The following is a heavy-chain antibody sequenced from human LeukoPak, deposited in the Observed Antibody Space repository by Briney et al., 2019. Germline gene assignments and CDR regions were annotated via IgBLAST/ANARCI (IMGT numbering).Heavy chain of an antibody. CDR3: AIGDGLGELSSSFDY. D-gene: IGHD3-16*02. CDR2: ISYDGSNK. V-gene: IGHV3-30*04. Sequence: PGGSLRLSCVGSGFTFRTYSMNWVRQAPGKGLEWVAVISYDGSNKYYADSVKGRFTISRDNSKNTLYLQMNSLRAEDTAVYYCAIGDGLGELSSSFDYWGQGALVTVSS. CDR1: GFTFRTYS. J-gene: IGHJ4*02.